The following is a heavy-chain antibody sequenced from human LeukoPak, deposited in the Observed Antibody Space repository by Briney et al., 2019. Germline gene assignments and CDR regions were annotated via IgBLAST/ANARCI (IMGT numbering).Heavy chain of an antibody. CDR1: GFTFSDYY. D-gene: IGHD2-8*02. CDR2: ISSSGSTI. Sequence: GGSLRLSCAASGFTFSDYYMSWIRQAPGKGLEWVSCISSSGSTIYYADSVKGRFTISRDNAKNSLFLQMNSLRAEGTGVYYCARDVVVYASHFDYWGQGTLVTVSS. V-gene: IGHV3-11*04. J-gene: IGHJ4*02. CDR3: ARDVVVYASHFDY.